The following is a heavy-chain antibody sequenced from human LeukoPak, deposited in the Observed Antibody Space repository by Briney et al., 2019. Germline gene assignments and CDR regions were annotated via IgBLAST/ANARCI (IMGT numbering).Heavy chain of an antibody. CDR3: AKDGVGPSSGWYWYYYYMDV. CDR2: ISGSGGST. V-gene: IGHV3-23*01. D-gene: IGHD6-19*01. Sequence: PGGSLRLSCAASGFTFSSYAMSWVRQAPGKGLEWVSAISGSGGSTYYADSVKGRFTISRDNSKNTLYLQMNSLRAEDTAVYYCAKDGVGPSSGWYWYYYYMDVWGKGTTVTISS. CDR1: GFTFSSYA. J-gene: IGHJ6*03.